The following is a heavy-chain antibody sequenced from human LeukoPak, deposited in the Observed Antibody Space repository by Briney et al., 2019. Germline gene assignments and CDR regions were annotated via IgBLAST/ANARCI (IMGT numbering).Heavy chain of an antibody. CDR3: ARAHEYSYEFDY. Sequence: SETLSLTCAVYGGSFSGYYWSWIRQPPGKGLEWIGEINHSGSTNYNPSLKSRVTISVDTSKNQFSLKLSSVTAADTAVYYCARAHEYSYEFDYWGQGTLVTVSS. D-gene: IGHD5-18*01. V-gene: IGHV4-34*01. J-gene: IGHJ4*02. CDR1: GGSFSGYY. CDR2: INHSGST.